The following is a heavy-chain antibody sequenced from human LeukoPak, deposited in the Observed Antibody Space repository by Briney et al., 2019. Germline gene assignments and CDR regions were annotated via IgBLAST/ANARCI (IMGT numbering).Heavy chain of an antibody. CDR3: AREITLTGYKYGLGFNY. Sequence: SETLSLTCTVSGGPISSYYWSWIRQSPGMGLEWIGSIYYNGATDYNPSLKSRVTISADTSNNQFSLRLRSVTAADTAVYYCAREITLTGYKYGLGFNYWGQGTLVTVSS. V-gene: IGHV4-59*01. J-gene: IGHJ4*02. CDR2: IYYNGAT. CDR1: GGPISSYY. D-gene: IGHD5-12*01.